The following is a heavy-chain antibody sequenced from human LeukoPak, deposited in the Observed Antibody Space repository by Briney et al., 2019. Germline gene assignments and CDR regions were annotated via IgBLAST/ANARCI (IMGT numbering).Heavy chain of an antibody. D-gene: IGHD2-21*02. CDR1: GFILSIYG. CDR2: IRYDGSKK. J-gene: IGHJ6*03. Sequence: GGSLSPSWAPVGFILSIYGMEWVRPAPGKGLEWVAFIRYDGSKKYYADSVKGRFTISRDNSKNTPYLQMNSVRAEDTAVYYCAKVSLGVVVTAIPRYYMDVWGKGTTVTVS. V-gene: IGHV3-30*02. CDR3: AKVSLGVVVTAIPRYYMDV.